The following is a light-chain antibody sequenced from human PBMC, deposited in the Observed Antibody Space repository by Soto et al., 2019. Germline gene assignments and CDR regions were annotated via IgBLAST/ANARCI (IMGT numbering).Light chain of an antibody. Sequence: QSVLTQSPSVSGTPGQGVTISCSGGTSNIGTYTVNWYQQLPGTAPKVLIYGDNQRPSGVADRFSGYKSGTSASLAISGLQSEDEADYYCAAWDDSLNGVVFGGGTKLTVL. V-gene: IGLV1-44*01. CDR2: GDN. J-gene: IGLJ2*01. CDR1: TSNIGTYT. CDR3: AAWDDSLNGVV.